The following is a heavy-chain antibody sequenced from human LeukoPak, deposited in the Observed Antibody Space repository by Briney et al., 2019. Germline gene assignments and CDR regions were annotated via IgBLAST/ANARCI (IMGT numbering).Heavy chain of an antibody. V-gene: IGHV1-69*05. CDR1: GGTFSSYA. CDR3: ARGENYYYDSSGYYTF. Sequence: ASVKVSCKASGGTFSSYAISSVRQAPGQGLEWMGRIIPIFGTANYAQKFQGRVTITTDESTSTAYMELSSLRSEDTAVYYCARGENYYYDSSGYYTFWGQGTLVTVSS. J-gene: IGHJ4*02. D-gene: IGHD3-22*01. CDR2: IIPIFGTA.